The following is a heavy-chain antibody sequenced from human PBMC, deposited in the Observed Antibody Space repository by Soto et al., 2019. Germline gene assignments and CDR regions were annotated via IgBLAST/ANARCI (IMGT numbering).Heavy chain of an antibody. V-gene: IGHV3-53*04. CDR2: IYSGGST. CDR1: GFTVSSNY. D-gene: IGHD2-15*01. CDR3: ERTLSWHFDY. Sequence: EVQLVESGGGLVQPGGSLRLSFAASGFTVSSNYMSWVRQAPGKGLEWVSVIYSGGSTYYADSVKGRFTISRHNSKNTLYLQMTILRAEDTAVYYCERTLSWHFDYCGQGTLFNGSS. J-gene: IGHJ4*02.